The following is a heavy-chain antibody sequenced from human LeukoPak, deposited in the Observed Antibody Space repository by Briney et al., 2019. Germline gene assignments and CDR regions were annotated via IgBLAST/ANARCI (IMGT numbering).Heavy chain of an antibody. CDR1: GFTFGTYA. Sequence: GGSLRLSCAASGFTFGTYAMNWVRQAPGKGLEWLSYITSSSGTIYYADSVTGRFTISRDNAKNSLCLQMNSLRQEDTAVYYCARAIGYFDSWGQGTLVTVSS. CDR3: ARAIGYFDS. CDR2: ITSSSGTI. J-gene: IGHJ4*02. V-gene: IGHV3-48*02. D-gene: IGHD1-26*01.